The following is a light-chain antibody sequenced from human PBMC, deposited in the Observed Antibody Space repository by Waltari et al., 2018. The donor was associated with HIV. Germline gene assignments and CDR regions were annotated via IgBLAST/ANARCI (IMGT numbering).Light chain of an antibody. CDR2: AAS. V-gene: IGKV1-39*01. CDR3: QQTFDGPRT. Sequence: DIQMTQSPSSLSASVGDRVTITGRASQSISSYLNWYQQKPGKAPKLLISAASSLESGVPSRFSGSRSGTDFTLIISGLQPEDFATYYCQQTFDGPRTFGGGTKVEI. CDR1: QSISSY. J-gene: IGKJ4*01.